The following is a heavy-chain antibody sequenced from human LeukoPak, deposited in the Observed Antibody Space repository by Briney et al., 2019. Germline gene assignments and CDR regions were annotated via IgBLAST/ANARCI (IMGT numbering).Heavy chain of an antibody. J-gene: IGHJ1*01. CDR3: ARSDRPYSSHHSPEYFQH. D-gene: IGHD6-13*01. V-gene: IGHV4-61*05. Sequence: PSETLSLTCRVSGGSISGRRYYWGWIRQPPGKGLEWIGYIYYSGSTNYNPSLKSRVTISVDTSKNQFSLKLSSVTAADTAVYYCARSDRPYSSHHSPEYFQHWGQGTLVTVSS. CDR2: IYYSGST. CDR1: GGSISGRRYY.